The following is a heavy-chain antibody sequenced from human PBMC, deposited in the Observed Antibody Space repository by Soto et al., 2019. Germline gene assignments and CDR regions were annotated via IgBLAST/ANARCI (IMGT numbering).Heavy chain of an antibody. V-gene: IGHV3-48*01. CDR1: GFTFSTHS. Sequence: VQLVESGGGLVQPGGSLRLSCAASGFTFSTHSMNWVRQAPGKGLEWISYITGSSITMYADSVKGRFTISRDNAKNSLYLQMNSLRAEDTAVYFCVGEVGFQLIYWGQGTLVTVSS. J-gene: IGHJ4*02. D-gene: IGHD1-26*01. CDR3: VGEVGFQLIY. CDR2: ITGSSIT.